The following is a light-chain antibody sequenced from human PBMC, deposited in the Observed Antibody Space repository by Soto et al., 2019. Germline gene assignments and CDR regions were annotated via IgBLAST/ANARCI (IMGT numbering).Light chain of an antibody. CDR3: HHYDTVRPRYT. CDR2: AAS. Sequence: EIVLTQSPATLSLSPGERATLSCRASRSFASSYLAWYQHKLGQAPRLLIYAASSRATGIPDRFIGSGSGTDFTLTISRLEPDDSAVYYCHHYDTVRPRYTFGQGTKLQIK. J-gene: IGKJ2*01. CDR1: RSFASSY. V-gene: IGKV3-20*01.